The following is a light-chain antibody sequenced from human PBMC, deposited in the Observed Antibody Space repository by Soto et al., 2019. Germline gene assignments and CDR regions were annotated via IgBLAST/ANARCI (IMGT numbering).Light chain of an antibody. V-gene: IGKV1-5*03. CDR3: NQYYIYPFT. CDR1: QSVSNW. CDR2: KAS. Sequence: DIQMTQSPSTLSASVGDRVTINCRASQSVSNWLAWYQPKPGKAPKLLIHKASTLENGVPSRFSGSRSGTHFTRTISSLQPDDLATYHYNQYYIYPFTFSGGTNVENK. J-gene: IGKJ4*01.